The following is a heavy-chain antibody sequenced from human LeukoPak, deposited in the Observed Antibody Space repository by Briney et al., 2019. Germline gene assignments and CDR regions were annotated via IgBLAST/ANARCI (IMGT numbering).Heavy chain of an antibody. CDR3: AVYSYGYDY. CDR1: GFTFSSYA. V-gene: IGHV3-23*01. Sequence: GGSLRLSCAASGFTFSSYAMSWVRQAPRKGLECVSAISGSGGSTYYADSVKGRFTISRDNSKNTLYLQMNSLRAEDTAVYYCAVYSYGYDYWGQGTLVTVSS. J-gene: IGHJ4*02. D-gene: IGHD5-18*01. CDR2: ISGSGGST.